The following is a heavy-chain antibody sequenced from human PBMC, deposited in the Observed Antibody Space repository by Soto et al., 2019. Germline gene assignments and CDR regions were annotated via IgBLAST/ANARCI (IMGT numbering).Heavy chain of an antibody. V-gene: IGHV4-39*01. D-gene: IGHD3-10*01. J-gene: IGHJ4*02. Sequence: QLQLQESGPGLVEPSETLSLTCTVSGGSISSSDDCWSWVRQSPGKGLQWIGSVCYIGTKFYDPSLKSRLSMSVDTSKNQFSLSLSSVTAADTAVYYCARQARGTTWSDFDYWGPGTLATVS. CDR2: VCYIGTK. CDR3: ARQARGTTWSDFDY. CDR1: GGSISSSDDC.